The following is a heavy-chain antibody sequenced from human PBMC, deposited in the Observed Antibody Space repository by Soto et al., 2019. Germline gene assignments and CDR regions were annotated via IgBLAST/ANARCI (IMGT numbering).Heavy chain of an antibody. CDR1: GDSISSYY. Sequence: QVQLQESGPGLVKPSETLSLTCAVSGDSISSYYCMWIRQPPGKGLESIGYLYYGRSANYNPSLTSLVTLSVDTSPNQCSLTLSSMAAADTAVYCCALRSMAVVPEYWGQGTLVTVSS. D-gene: IGHD3-22*01. CDR3: ALRSMAVVPEY. J-gene: IGHJ4*02. V-gene: IGHV4-59*03. CDR2: LYYGRSA.